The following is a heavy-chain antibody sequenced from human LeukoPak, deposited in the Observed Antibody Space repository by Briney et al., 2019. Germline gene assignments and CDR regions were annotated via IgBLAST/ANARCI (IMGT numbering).Heavy chain of an antibody. CDR2: IYHSGST. CDR3: AREGYGDYGAFDI. D-gene: IGHD4-17*01. J-gene: IGHJ3*02. V-gene: IGHV4-30-2*01. Sequence: SETLSLTCAVSGGSISSGGYSWSWIRQPPGKGLEWIGYIYHSGSTYYNPSLKSRVTISVDRSKNQFSLKLSSVTAADTAVYYCAREGYGDYGAFDIWGQGTMVTVSS. CDR1: GGSISSGGYS.